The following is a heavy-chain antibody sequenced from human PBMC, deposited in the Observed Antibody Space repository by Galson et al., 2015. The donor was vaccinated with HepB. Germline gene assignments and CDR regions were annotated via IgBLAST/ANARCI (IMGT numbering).Heavy chain of an antibody. CDR1: GFTFGDYA. CDR2: IRSKAYGGTT. J-gene: IGHJ3*02. CDR3: TSSGYLSPDAFDI. Sequence: SLRLSCAASGFTFGDYAMSWFRQAPGKGLEWVGFIRSKAYGGTTEYAASVKGRFTISRDDSKSIAYLQMNSLKTEDTAVYYCTSSGYLSPDAFDIWGQGTMVTVSS. D-gene: IGHD3-22*01. V-gene: IGHV3-49*03.